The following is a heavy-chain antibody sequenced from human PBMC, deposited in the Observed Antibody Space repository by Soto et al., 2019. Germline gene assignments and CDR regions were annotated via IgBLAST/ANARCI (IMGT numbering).Heavy chain of an antibody. D-gene: IGHD3-10*01. V-gene: IGHV3-15*07. Sequence: GGSLRLCCAATGFTFSSDAVNWVRQAPGKGLEWVGRIKSKTDGGTTDYAAPVKGRFTISRDDSKNTLYLQMNSLKTEDTAVYYCTTVSYGSGSYYNSQYYYYYYGMDVWGQGTTVTVSS. CDR3: TTVSYGSGSYYNSQYYYYYYGMDV. CDR1: GFTFSSDA. J-gene: IGHJ6*02. CDR2: IKSKTDGGTT.